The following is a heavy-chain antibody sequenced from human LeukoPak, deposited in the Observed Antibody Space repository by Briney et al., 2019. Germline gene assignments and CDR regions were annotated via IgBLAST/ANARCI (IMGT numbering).Heavy chain of an antibody. CDR1: GFTFSSYS. V-gene: IGHV3-21*01. Sequence: GALRLSCAASGFTFSSYSMNWVRQAPGKGLEWVSSISSSSSYIYYADSVKGRFTISRDNAKDSLYLQMNSLRAEDTAVYYCARDTESSGSYYEYFQHWGQGTLLTDSS. J-gene: IGHJ1*01. D-gene: IGHD1-26*01. CDR2: ISSSSSYI. CDR3: ARDTESSGSYYEYFQH.